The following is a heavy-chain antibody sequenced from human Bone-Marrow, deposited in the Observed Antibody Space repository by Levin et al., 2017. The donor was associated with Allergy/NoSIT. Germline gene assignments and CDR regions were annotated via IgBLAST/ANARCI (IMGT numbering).Heavy chain of an antibody. J-gene: IGHJ3*02. CDR2: FMPLFGTA. CDR3: ARRANCGGDCFAFDI. Sequence: ASVKVSCKASGVNFNNYGINWVRQAPGQGLEWMGGFMPLFGTADYGQTFQGRVTISADKSTTTSFLLLSSLRSDDTAVYYCARRANCGGDCFAFDIWGQGTLVTVSS. V-gene: IGHV1-69*06. D-gene: IGHD2-21*02. CDR1: GVNFNNYG.